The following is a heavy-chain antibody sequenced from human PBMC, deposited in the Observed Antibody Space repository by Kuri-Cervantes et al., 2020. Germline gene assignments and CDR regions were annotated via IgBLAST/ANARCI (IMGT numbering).Heavy chain of an antibody. CDR2: INPNSGGT. V-gene: IGHV1-2*02. Sequence: ASVKVSCKASGYTFTGYYMHWVRQAPGQGLEWMGWINPNSGGTNYAQKFQGRVTMTRDTSISTAYMELSRLRSDDTAVYYWASSEGGYDPTPVDYWGQGNLVTVSS. J-gene: IGHJ4*02. CDR3: ASSEGGYDPTPVDY. D-gene: IGHD5-12*01. CDR1: GYTFTGYY.